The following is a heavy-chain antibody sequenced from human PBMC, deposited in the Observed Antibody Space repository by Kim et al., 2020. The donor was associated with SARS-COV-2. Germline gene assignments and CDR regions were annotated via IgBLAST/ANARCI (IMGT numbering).Heavy chain of an antibody. J-gene: IGHJ4*02. CDR1: GGSISSNNW. D-gene: IGHD3-9*01. CDR3: VRVMRYYRLGLLTKYYFDY. Sequence: SETLSLTCAVSGGSISSNNWWSWVRQPPGKGLEWIGEIYHSGNIDYNPSLKRSVTSSVDKSKNQFSLKLFSVTAADTADYYCVRVMRYYRLGLLTKYYFDYWGQGSLVIVSS. V-gene: IGHV4-4*02. CDR2: IYHSGNI.